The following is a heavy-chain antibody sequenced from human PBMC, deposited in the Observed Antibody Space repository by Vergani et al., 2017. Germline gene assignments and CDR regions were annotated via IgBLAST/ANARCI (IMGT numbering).Heavy chain of an antibody. CDR2: ISYDGSNK. D-gene: IGHD3-22*01. Sequence: QVQLVESGGGVVQPGRSLRLSCAASGFTFSSYGIHWVRQAPGKGLEWVAVISYDGSNKYYADSVKGRFTISRDNSKNTLYLQMNSLRAEDTAVYYCAKDRGGYHTAYAFDIWGQGTMVTVSS. CDR3: AKDRGGYHTAYAFDI. J-gene: IGHJ3*02. CDR1: GFTFSSYG. V-gene: IGHV3-30*18.